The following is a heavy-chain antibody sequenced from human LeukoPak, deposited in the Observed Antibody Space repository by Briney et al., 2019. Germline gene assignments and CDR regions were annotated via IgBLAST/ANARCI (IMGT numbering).Heavy chain of an antibody. CDR2: IYHSGNT. Sequence: SETLSLTCTVSGYSISSGYYWGWIRQPPGKGLEWIGSIYHSGNTYYSPSLKSRVTISVDTSKNQFSLKLNSVTAADTAVYYCARGDYSSSWYEYNWFDPWGQGTLVTVSS. D-gene: IGHD6-13*01. V-gene: IGHV4-38-2*02. J-gene: IGHJ5*02. CDR1: GYSISSGYY. CDR3: ARGDYSSSWYEYNWFDP.